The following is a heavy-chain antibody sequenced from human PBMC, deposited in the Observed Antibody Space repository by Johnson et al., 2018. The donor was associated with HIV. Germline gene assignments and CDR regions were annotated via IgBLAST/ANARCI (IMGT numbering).Heavy chain of an antibody. J-gene: IGHJ3*02. CDR1: GFSFGTYA. D-gene: IGHD3-22*01. CDR2: ISHDGYNE. CDR3: ARFRDPYYDSSGYSRNDAFDI. Sequence: QVQLVESGGGVVQPGRSLRLSCAASGFSFGTYAMHWVRQAPGKGLEWVAVISHDGYNEAYGDSVKGRFTLSRDNPKNTLYLQMNTLRTADTVVYYCARFRDPYYDSSGYSRNDAFDIWGQGTMVTVSS. V-gene: IGHV3-30*03.